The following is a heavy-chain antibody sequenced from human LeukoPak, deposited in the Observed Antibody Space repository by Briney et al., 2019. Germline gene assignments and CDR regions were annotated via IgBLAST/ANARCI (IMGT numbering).Heavy chain of an antibody. D-gene: IGHD3-22*01. CDR1: RYTLSNYG. V-gene: IGHV3-23*01. CDR2: ISVSGGST. Sequence: QPGGSLRLSCAASRYTLSNYGMSWVRQAPGKGLEWVSAISVSGGSTYYADSVKGRFTISRDNSKNTLYLQMNSLRAEDTAVYYCAKDDYYDTSGYRDWGQGTLVTVSS. CDR3: AKDDYYDTSGYRD. J-gene: IGHJ4*02.